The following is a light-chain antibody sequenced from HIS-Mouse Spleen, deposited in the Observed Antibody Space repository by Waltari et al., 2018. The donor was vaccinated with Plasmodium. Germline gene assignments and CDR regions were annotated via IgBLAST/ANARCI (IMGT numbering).Light chain of an antibody. J-gene: IGLJ3*02. Sequence: SYELTQPPSVSVSPGQTARITCPGDALPKKYAYWYQQKSCQAPVLVIYEDRKRPSGIPGRFSGSSSGTMATLTISGAQVEDEADYDCYSTDSSGNHRVFGGGTKLTVL. CDR3: YSTDSSGNHRV. CDR1: ALPKKY. V-gene: IGLV3-10*01. CDR2: EDR.